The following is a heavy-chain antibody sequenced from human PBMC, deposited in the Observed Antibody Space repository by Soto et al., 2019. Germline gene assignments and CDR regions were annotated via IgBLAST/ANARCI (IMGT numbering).Heavy chain of an antibody. V-gene: IGHV4-4*07. Sequence: SETLSLTCTVSGASISGYYWSWIRKSAGKGLEWIGRIYATGTTDYNPSLKSRVMMSVDTSKKQFSLKLRSVTAADTAVYYCVRDGTKTLRDWFDPGGQGISVTVSS. J-gene: IGHJ5*02. D-gene: IGHD1-1*01. CDR3: VRDGTKTLRDWFDP. CDR1: GASISGYY. CDR2: IYATGTT.